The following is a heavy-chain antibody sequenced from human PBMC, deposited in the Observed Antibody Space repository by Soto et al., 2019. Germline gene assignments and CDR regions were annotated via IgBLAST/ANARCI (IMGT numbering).Heavy chain of an antibody. J-gene: IGHJ4*02. CDR2: IYYSGST. V-gene: IGHV4-39*07. Sequence: QLQLQESGPGLVKPSETLSLTCTVSGGSISSSSYYWGWIRQPPGKGLEWIASIYYSGSTFHNPSLKSRVTISVDTSKNQFSLKLSSVTAADTAVYYCARGHYDFWSGYHYYFDYWGQGTLVTVSS. CDR3: ARGHYDFWSGYHYYFDY. CDR1: GGSISSSSYY. D-gene: IGHD3-3*01.